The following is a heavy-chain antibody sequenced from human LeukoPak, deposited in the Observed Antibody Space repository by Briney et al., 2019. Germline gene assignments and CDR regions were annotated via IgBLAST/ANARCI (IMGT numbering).Heavy chain of an antibody. CDR2: ISGSSNYI. D-gene: IGHD4/OR15-4a*01. CDR1: GFTFSSYT. Sequence: GGSLRLSFAASGFTFSSYTMNWVRQAPGKGLEWVSSISGSSNYIYYADSVKGRFTISRDHAKNSLFLQMNSLRAEDTAVYYSARDDYGAYYIEYWGQGTLVTVSS. J-gene: IGHJ4*02. V-gene: IGHV3-21*01. CDR3: ARDDYGAYYIEY.